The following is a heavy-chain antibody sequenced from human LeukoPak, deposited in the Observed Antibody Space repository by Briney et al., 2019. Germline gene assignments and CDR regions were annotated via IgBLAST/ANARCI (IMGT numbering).Heavy chain of an antibody. J-gene: IGHJ6*02. CDR3: ARDQGGTTVTTFDWVDYYYYGMDV. CDR2: ISAYNGNT. V-gene: IGHV1-18*01. D-gene: IGHD4-11*01. CDR1: GYTFTSYG. Sequence: ASVKVSCKASGYTFTSYGISWVRQAPGQGLEWMGWISAYNGNTNYAQKLQGRVTMTTDTSTSTAYMELRSLRSDDTAVYYCARDQGGTTVTTFDWVDYYYYGMDVWGQGTTVTVSS.